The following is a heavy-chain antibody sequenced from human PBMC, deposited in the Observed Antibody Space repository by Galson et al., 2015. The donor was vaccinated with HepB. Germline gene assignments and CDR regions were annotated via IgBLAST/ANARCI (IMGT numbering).Heavy chain of an antibody. CDR2: ITPIFGTA. V-gene: IGHV1-69*13. Sequence: SVKVSCKASGGTFSSYAISWVRQAPGQGLEWMGGITPIFGTANYAQKFQGRVTIAADESTSTAYMELSSLRSEDTAVYYCARRRFNSSGYNRAFDYWGQGTLVTVSS. CDR3: ARRRFNSSGYNRAFDY. J-gene: IGHJ4*02. D-gene: IGHD3-22*01. CDR1: GGTFSSYA.